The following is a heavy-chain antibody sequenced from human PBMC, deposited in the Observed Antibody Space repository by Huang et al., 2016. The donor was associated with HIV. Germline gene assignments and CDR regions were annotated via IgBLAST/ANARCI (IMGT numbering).Heavy chain of an antibody. CDR3: ARGQGGYYYYYMDV. V-gene: IGHV4-34*01. CDR2: INHSEST. CDR1: GGSFSGYY. Sequence: QVQLQQWGAGLLRPSETLSLTCAVYGGSFSGYYGTWIRQPPGKGVEWIGEINHSESTNYNPSLKSRVTISVDTSRNQFSLTLTSVTAANTAVYYCARGQGGYYYYYMDVWGKWTTVTVSS. J-gene: IGHJ6*03.